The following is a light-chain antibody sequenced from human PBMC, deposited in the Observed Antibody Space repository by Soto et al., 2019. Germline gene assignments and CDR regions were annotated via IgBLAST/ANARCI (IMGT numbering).Light chain of an antibody. Sequence: AIQLTQSPSSLSASVGHRVTITCRASQGISSALAWYQQKPGKAPKLLIYDASSLESGVPSRFSGSGSGTDFTLTISSLQPEDFATYYCQQFNSYSITFGQGTRLEIK. V-gene: IGKV1-13*02. CDR1: QGISSA. CDR2: DAS. CDR3: QQFNSYSIT. J-gene: IGKJ5*01.